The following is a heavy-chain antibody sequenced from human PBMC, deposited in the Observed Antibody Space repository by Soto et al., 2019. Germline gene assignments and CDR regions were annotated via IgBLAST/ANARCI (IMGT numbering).Heavy chain of an antibody. CDR3: ARDYRGYSGYVWDYYYYGMDV. J-gene: IGHJ6*02. Sequence: GGSLRLSCAASGFTFSSYSMNWVRQAPGKGLECVSYISSSSSTIYYADSVKGRFTISRDNAKNSLYLQMNSLRGEDTAVYYCARDYRGYSGYVWDYYYYGMDVWGQGTTVTVSS. D-gene: IGHD5-12*01. CDR1: GFTFSSYS. V-gene: IGHV3-48*01. CDR2: ISSSSSTI.